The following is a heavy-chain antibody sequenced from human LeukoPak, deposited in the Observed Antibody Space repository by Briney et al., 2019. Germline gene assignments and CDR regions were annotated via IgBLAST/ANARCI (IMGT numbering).Heavy chain of an antibody. CDR2: ISGYNGNT. Sequence: ASVKVSCKASGYTFTTSGISWVRQAPGQGLEWMGWISGYNGNTNYAQKFQGRVTMTTDTSTSTAYMELRSLRYDDTAVYYCARVQPHRIYYDNSDYPTRNDYWGQGTLVTVSS. CDR3: ARVQPHRIYYDNSDYPTRNDY. CDR1: GYTFTTSG. V-gene: IGHV1-18*01. D-gene: IGHD3-22*01. J-gene: IGHJ4*02.